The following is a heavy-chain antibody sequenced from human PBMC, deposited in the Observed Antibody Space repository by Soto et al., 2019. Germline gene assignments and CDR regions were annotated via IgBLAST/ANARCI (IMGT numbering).Heavy chain of an antibody. CDR3: ARGPHFVVVPAARGNYYYYGMDV. CDR2: INHSGST. V-gene: IGHV4-34*01. CDR1: GGSFGGYY. Sequence: SETLSLTCAVYGGSFGGYYWSWIRQPPGKGLEWIGEINHSGSTNYNPSLKSRVTISVDTSKNQFSLKLSSVTAADTAVYYCARGPHFVVVPAARGNYYYYGMDVWGQGTTVTVSS. D-gene: IGHD2-2*01. J-gene: IGHJ6*02.